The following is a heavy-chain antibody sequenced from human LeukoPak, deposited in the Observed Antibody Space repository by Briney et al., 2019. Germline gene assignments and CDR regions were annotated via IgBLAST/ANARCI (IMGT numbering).Heavy chain of an antibody. J-gene: IGHJ5*02. Sequence: PSETLSLTCAVYGGSCSGYYWSWIRQPPGKGLEWIGEINHSGSTNYNPSLKSRVTISVDTSKNQFSLKPSSVTAADTAVYYCARDANYYGSGSFWFDPWGQGTLVTVSS. CDR2: INHSGST. CDR1: GGSCSGYY. D-gene: IGHD3-10*01. V-gene: IGHV4-34*01. CDR3: ARDANYYGSGSFWFDP.